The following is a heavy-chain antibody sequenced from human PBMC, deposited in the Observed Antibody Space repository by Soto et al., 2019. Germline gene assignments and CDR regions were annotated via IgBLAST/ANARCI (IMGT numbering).Heavy chain of an antibody. CDR3: ARAPIGYASSGYYDY. J-gene: IGHJ4*02. Sequence: PVGSLRLSCAASGFTFSDYYMSWIRQAPGKGLECVSYISSSGSSIYYADSVKGRVTISRDNAKNSLYLQMNSLRAEDTAVYYCARAPIGYASSGYYDYCGQRTLVTVSS. V-gene: IGHV3-11*01. CDR2: ISSSGSSI. CDR1: GFTFSDYY. D-gene: IGHD3-22*01.